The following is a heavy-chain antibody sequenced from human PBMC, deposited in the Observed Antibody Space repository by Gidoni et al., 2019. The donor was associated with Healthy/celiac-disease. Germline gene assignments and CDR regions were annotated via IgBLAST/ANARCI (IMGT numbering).Heavy chain of an antibody. Sequence: PGLVKTSETLSLTCTVSGGSISSYYWSWIRQPPGKGLEWIGYIYYSGSTNYNPSLTSRVTISVDTSKNQFSLKLSSVTAADTAVYYCARSRMGDYWGQGTLVTVSS. CDR2: IYYSGST. J-gene: IGHJ4*02. CDR1: GGSISSYY. D-gene: IGHD3-16*01. CDR3: ARSRMGDY. V-gene: IGHV4-59*08.